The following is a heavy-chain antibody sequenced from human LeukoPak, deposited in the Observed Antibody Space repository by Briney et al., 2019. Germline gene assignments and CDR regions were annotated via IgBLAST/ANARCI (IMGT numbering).Heavy chain of an antibody. Sequence: SETLSLTCAVSSYSISSDSYWGWIRPSPGKGLEWVGSIFHSGNSYYNPSLKSRLTMSVNTSKNQFSLKLTSVTAADTALYYCARVTYVDDMLYQYFDYWGQEILVTVSS. CDR1: SYSISSDSY. D-gene: IGHD4-17*01. CDR3: ARVTYVDDMLYQYFDY. J-gene: IGHJ4*02. V-gene: IGHV4-38-2*01. CDR2: IFHSGNS.